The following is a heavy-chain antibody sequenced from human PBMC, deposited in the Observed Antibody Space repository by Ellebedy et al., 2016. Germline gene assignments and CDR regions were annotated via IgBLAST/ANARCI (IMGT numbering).Heavy chain of an antibody. D-gene: IGHD2-15*01. CDR1: GFTFSSHG. CDR3: ARSPGGGTDDY. V-gene: IGHV3-30*03. Sequence: GESLKISXAASGFTFSSHGVHWVRQTPAKGLEWVALISYDGSNKYYADSVKGRFTISRDNSKNTLYLQMSSLRAEDTAVYYCARSPGGGTDDYWGQGTLVTVSS. CDR2: ISYDGSNK. J-gene: IGHJ4*02.